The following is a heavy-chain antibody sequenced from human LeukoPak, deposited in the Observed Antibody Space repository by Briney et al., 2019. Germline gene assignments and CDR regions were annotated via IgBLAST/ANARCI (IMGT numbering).Heavy chain of an antibody. Sequence: PSETLSLTCTVSGGSITRYYWSWIRRPPGKGLEWLAYVDYSGSTAYNPSLNGRIAISPDTSENQFSLKLRSVTAADTAVYYCARLNGGNWGPGILVTVSS. CDR3: ARLNGGN. V-gene: IGHV4-59*08. CDR2: VDYSGST. CDR1: GGSITRYY. D-gene: IGHD4-23*01. J-gene: IGHJ4*02.